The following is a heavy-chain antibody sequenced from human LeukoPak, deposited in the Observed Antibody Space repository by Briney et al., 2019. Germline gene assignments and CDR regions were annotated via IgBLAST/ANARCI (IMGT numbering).Heavy chain of an antibody. V-gene: IGHV3-23*01. J-gene: IGHJ4*02. CDR2: ISGDGDDT. Sequence: PGGSLRLSCAASGFTFRNFGMSWVRQAPGKGLEWVSSISGDGDDTSYADSVKGRFTISRDNAKNSLYLQMNSLRAEDTAVYYCAGGVSSTSCYVDYWGQGTLVTVSS. CDR3: AGGVSSTSCYVDY. CDR1: GFTFRNFG. D-gene: IGHD2-2*01.